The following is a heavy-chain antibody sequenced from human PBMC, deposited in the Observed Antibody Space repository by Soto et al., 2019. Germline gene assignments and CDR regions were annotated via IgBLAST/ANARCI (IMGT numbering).Heavy chain of an antibody. CDR2: INGDGTIT. CDR3: VRDFR. J-gene: IGHJ1*01. CDR1: GFTFTNLW. V-gene: IGHV3-74*01. Sequence: PGESLKISCAASGFTFTNLWIYWVRQTPEKGLVWVAGINGDGTITAYADSVKGRFTISRDNAKSTLYLQVNSLTIEDTALYYCVRDFRWGQGTLVTVSS.